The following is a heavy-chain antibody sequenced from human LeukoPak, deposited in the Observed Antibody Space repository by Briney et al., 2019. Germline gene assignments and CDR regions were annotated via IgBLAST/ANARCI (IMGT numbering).Heavy chain of an antibody. D-gene: IGHD6-13*01. CDR1: GYSFTSYW. CDR3: ARLIAVSSGSSWYDY. V-gene: IGHV5-51*01. J-gene: IGHJ4*02. CDR2: IYPGDSDT. Sequence: GESLKISCKCSGYSFTSYWIGWVRQMPGKGLEWMGIIYPGDSDTRYSPSLQGQVTISAGKSISTAYLQWSSLKASDTAMYYCARLIAVSSGSSWYDYWGQGTLVTVSS.